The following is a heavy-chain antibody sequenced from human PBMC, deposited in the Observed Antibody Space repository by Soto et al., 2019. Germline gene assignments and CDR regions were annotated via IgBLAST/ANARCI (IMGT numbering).Heavy chain of an antibody. Sequence: QVQLVQSGAEVKKPGASVKVSCKASGYTFSSYGINWVRQAPGQGLEWMGWISAYNGNTNYAQKLQGRGTLTTPTPTSTAYMELRSLISDDTAVYYWARGTTVATGSYWGQETLVTVSS. CDR3: ARGTTVATGSY. V-gene: IGHV1-18*01. D-gene: IGHD4-17*01. CDR1: GYTFSSYG. J-gene: IGHJ4*02. CDR2: ISAYNGNT.